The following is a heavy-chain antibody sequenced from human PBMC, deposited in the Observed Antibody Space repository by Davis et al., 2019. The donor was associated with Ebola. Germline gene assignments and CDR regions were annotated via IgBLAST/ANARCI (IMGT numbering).Heavy chain of an antibody. CDR3: SADDY. Sequence: GESLKISCAASGFTVSSNYMSWVRQASGKGLEWVGRIRSKANSYATAYAASVKGRFTISRDDSKNTAYLQMNSLKTEDTAVYYCSADDYWGQGTLVTVSS. D-gene: IGHD2-2*01. J-gene: IGHJ4*02. V-gene: IGHV3-73*01. CDR2: IRSKANSYAT. CDR1: GFTVSSNY.